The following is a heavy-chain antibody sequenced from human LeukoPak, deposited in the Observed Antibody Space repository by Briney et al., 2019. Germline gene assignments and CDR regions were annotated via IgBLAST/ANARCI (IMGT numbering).Heavy chain of an antibody. V-gene: IGHV3-21*04. CDR2: ISSSNSYI. CDR1: GFTFSSYS. Sequence: GGSLRLSCAASGFTFSSYSMNWVRQAPGKGLEWVSSISSSNSYIYYADSVKGRFTISRDNSKNTLYLQMNTLRAEDTAVYYCAKGVGYYYYGMDVWGQGTTVTVSS. J-gene: IGHJ6*02. CDR3: AKGVGYYYYGMDV.